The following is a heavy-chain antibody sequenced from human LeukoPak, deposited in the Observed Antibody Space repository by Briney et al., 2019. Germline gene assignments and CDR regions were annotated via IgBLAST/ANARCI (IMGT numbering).Heavy chain of an antibody. CDR2: IRYDGSNK. CDR3: AKDRWLVHSRLDY. J-gene: IGHJ4*02. CDR1: GFTFSSYG. Sequence: RAGGSLRLSCAASGFTFSSYGMHWVRQAPGKGLEWVAFIRYDGSNKYYADSVKGRFTISRDNSKNTLYLQMNSLRAEDTAVYYCAKDRWLVHSRLDYWGQGTLVTVSS. V-gene: IGHV3-30*02. D-gene: IGHD6-19*01.